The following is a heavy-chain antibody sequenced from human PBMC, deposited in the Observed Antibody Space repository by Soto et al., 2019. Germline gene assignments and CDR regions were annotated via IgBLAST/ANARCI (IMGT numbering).Heavy chain of an antibody. Sequence: EVQLVESGGGLVQPGGSLRLSCAASGFRFSSYSMNWVRQAPVKGPEWVSYIDHSSSSVRYVDSVEGRFTISRDNAKDSLSLQMNSLRVEDTAMYYCAVGIAVARGYFDLWGRGTLVTVSS. CDR2: IDHSSSSV. J-gene: IGHJ2*01. CDR3: AVGIAVARGYFDL. CDR1: GFRFSSYS. V-gene: IGHV3-48*04. D-gene: IGHD6-19*01.